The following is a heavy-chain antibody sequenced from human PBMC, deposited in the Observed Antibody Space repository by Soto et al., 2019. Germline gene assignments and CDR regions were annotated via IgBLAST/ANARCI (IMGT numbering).Heavy chain of an antibody. CDR3: ARDVYSSNGTGRWFDR. V-gene: IGHV4-59*01. Sequence: QVQLQEAGPGLVKPSETLSLTCTVSGGSISTYYWTWIRQPPGKVLEWIVYIYYSGSTSYNPSLKSRVSISIDRSGKQFSLKLNSVTAADTAVYYCARDVYSSNGTGRWFDRWGQGTLVTVSS. CDR1: GGSISTYY. D-gene: IGHD6-13*01. J-gene: IGHJ5*02. CDR2: IYYSGST.